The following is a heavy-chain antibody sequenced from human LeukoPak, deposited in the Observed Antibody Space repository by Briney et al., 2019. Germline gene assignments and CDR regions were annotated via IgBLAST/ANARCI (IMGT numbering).Heavy chain of an antibody. D-gene: IGHD5-12*01. J-gene: IGHJ6*03. CDR3: ARVGGYSGYEPHVYYYYYMDV. CDR1: GFTFSSYG. V-gene: IGHV3-30*03. Sequence: PGGSLRLSCAASGFTFSSYGMHWVRQAPGKGLEWVAVISYDGSNKYYADSVKGRFTISRDNSKNMLYLQMNSLRAEDTAVYYCARVGGYSGYEPHVYYYYYMDVWGKGTTVTISS. CDR2: ISYDGSNK.